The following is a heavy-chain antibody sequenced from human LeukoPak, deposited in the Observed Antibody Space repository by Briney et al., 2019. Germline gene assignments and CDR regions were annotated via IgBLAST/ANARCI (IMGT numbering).Heavy chain of an antibody. V-gene: IGHV3-23*01. Sequence: PGGSLRLSCAASGFTFTTYAMHWVRQAPRNELESFSAISGSGSGTYYANSVKNRFTISRDNSKNTLYLQMNSLRAEDTAVYYCAKRTLGGLAFDYWGQGALVTVSS. CDR3: AKRTLGGLAFDY. CDR2: ISGSGSGT. D-gene: IGHD3/OR15-3a*01. J-gene: IGHJ4*02. CDR1: GFTFTTYA.